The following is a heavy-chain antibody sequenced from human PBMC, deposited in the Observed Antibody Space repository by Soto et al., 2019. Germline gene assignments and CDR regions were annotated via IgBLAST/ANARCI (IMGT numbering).Heavy chain of an antibody. CDR3: ARDRHPGDYAPRYFQH. V-gene: IGHV3-30-3*01. CDR2: ISYDGSNK. D-gene: IGHD4-17*01. J-gene: IGHJ1*01. CDR1: GFTFSNYA. Sequence: QVQLVESGGGVVQPGRSLRLSCAASGFTFSNYAMHWVRQAPGKGLEWVAVISYDGSNKYYADSVKGRFTISRDNSKNTLYLQMNSLRAEDTAVYYCARDRHPGDYAPRYFQHWGQGTLVTVSS.